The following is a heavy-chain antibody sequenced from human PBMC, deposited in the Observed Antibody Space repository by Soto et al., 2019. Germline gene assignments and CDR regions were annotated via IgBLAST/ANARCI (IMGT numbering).Heavy chain of an antibody. CDR3: ARVGRYGSGSRADFDY. CDR1: GFTFSSYS. CDR2: ISSSSSTI. V-gene: IGHV3-48*01. D-gene: IGHD3-10*01. J-gene: IGHJ4*02. Sequence: EVQLVESGGGLVQPGGSLRLSCAASGFTFSSYSMNWVRQAPGKGLEWVSYISSSSSTIYYADSVKGRFTISRDNAKNSLYLQMNSLRAEDTAVYYCARVGRYGSGSRADFDYWGQGTLVTVSS.